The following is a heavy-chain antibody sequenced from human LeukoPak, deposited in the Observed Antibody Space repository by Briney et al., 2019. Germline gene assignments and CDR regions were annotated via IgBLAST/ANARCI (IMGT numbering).Heavy chain of an antibody. CDR3: ARVRYSSSSLYYYYYYMDV. Sequence: SETLSLTCAVSGVSISPYYWAWIRQPPGKGLEWIGYIHTSGSNNQYPSLKSRVTISVDKSKNHFSLRLTSVTAADTAVYYCARVRYSSSSLYYYYYYMDVWGKGTTVTVSS. CDR2: IHTSGSN. V-gene: IGHV4-4*09. J-gene: IGHJ6*03. D-gene: IGHD6-6*01. CDR1: GVSISPYY.